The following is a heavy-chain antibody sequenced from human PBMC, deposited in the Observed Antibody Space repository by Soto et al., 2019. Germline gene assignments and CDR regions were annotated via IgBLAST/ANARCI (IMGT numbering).Heavy chain of an antibody. D-gene: IGHD6-13*01. J-gene: IGHJ4*02. CDR3: AKDPCSSWYCKYFEY. CDR2: ISATDGST. V-gene: IGHV3-23*01. CDR1: GFSFSTYA. Sequence: EVQLLESGGDLVQPGGSLRLSCAASGFSFSTYAMNWVRQTPGKGLEWVSGISATDGSTHYADPVRGRFTISRDNSKNTLYLQMNSLRAEDTALYYCAKDPCSSWYCKYFEYWGQGTLVTVSS.